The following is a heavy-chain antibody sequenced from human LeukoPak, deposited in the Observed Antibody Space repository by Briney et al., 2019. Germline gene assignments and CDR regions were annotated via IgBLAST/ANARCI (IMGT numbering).Heavy chain of an antibody. V-gene: IGHV1-24*01. CDR2: FDPEDGET. CDR1: GYTLTELS. CDR3: ATDLHRYSSNFDY. Sequence: ASVKVSCKVSGYTLTELSMHWVRQAPGKGLEWMGGFDPEDGETIYAQKFQGRVTMTEDTSTDTAYMELSSLRSEDTAMYYCATDLHRYSSNFDYWGQGTLVTVSS. J-gene: IGHJ4*02. D-gene: IGHD5-18*01.